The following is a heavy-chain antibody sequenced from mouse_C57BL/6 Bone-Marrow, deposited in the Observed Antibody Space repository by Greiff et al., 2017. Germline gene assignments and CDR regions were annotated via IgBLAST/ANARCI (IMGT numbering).Heavy chain of an antibody. D-gene: IGHD4-1*02. CDR1: GFNIKNTY. CDR3: ASPNWDSYWYFDV. V-gene: IGHV14-3*01. Sequence: VQLKQSVAELVRPGASVKLSCTASGFNIKNTYMHWVKQRPEQGLEWIGRIDPANGNTKYAPKFQGKATITADTSSNTAYLQLSSLTSEDTAIYYCASPNWDSYWYFDVWGTGTTVTVSS. J-gene: IGHJ1*03. CDR2: IDPANGNT.